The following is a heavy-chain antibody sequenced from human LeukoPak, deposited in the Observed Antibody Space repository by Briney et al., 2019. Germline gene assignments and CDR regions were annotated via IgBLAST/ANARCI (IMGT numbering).Heavy chain of an antibody. CDR3: AGTLRFLEWLNNYYFDY. CDR1: GGTFSSYA. D-gene: IGHD3-3*01. J-gene: IGHJ4*02. Sequence: ASVKVSCKASGGTFSSYAISWVRQAPGQGLEWMGGIIPIFGTANYAQKFQGRVTTTADESTSTAYMELSSLRSEDTAVYYCAGTLRFLEWLNNYYFDYWGQGTLVPVSS. V-gene: IGHV1-69*13. CDR2: IIPIFGTA.